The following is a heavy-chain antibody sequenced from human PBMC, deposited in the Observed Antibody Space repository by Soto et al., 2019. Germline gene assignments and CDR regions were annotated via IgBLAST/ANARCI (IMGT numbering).Heavy chain of an antibody. V-gene: IGHV1-69*13. CDR1: GGTFSSYA. D-gene: IGHD2-21*02. CDR2: IIPIFGTA. J-gene: IGHJ3*02. CDR3: ARDAIGYCGGDCYPDDAFDI. Sequence: SVKVSCKASGGTFSSYAISWVRQAPGQGLEWMGGIIPIFGTANYAQKFQGRVTITADESTSTAYMELSSLRSEDTAVYYCARDAIGYCGGDCYPDDAFDIWGQGTMVTV.